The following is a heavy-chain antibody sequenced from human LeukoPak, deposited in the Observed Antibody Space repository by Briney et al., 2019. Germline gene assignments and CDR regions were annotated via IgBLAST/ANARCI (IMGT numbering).Heavy chain of an antibody. Sequence: PGGSLRLSCAASGFTFSSYSMTWVRQAPGKGLEWVSSISSSSYIYYADSVKGRFTISRDNSKNTLYLQMNSLRAEDTAVYYCAKDLQGYYGMDVWGQGTTVTVSS. CDR2: ISSSSYI. J-gene: IGHJ6*02. CDR1: GFTFSSYS. V-gene: IGHV3-21*01. CDR3: AKDLQGYYGMDV.